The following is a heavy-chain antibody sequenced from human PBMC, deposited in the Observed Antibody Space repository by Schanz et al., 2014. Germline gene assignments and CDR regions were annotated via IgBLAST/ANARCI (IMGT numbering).Heavy chain of an antibody. CDR2: IWSDGSTK. Sequence: VQLVESGGYLVQPGGSLRLSCAASGFAFSVYGMHWVRQAPGKGPEWVAVIWSDGSTKYYADSVKGRFTISRDNSKNTLYLQMNSLRADDTAVYYCAKARRKSNCSGGRCFHYSYYGMDVWGQGTTVTVSS. CDR3: AKARRKSNCSGGRCFHYSYYGMDV. V-gene: IGHV3-33*03. J-gene: IGHJ6*02. CDR1: GFAFSVYG. D-gene: IGHD2-15*01.